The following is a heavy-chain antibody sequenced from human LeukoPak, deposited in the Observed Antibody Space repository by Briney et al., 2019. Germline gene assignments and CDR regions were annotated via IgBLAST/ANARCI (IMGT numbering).Heavy chain of an antibody. D-gene: IGHD3-10*01. CDR1: GGSISSYY. CDR3: ARQGGSGTEDY. Sequence: PSETLSLTCTVSGGSISSYYWSWIRQPPGKGLEWIGYIYYSGSTNYNPSLKSRVTISVDTSKNQFSLKLSSVTAADTAVYYCARQGGSGTEDYWGQGTLVTVSS. J-gene: IGHJ4*02. V-gene: IGHV4-59*08. CDR2: IYYSGST.